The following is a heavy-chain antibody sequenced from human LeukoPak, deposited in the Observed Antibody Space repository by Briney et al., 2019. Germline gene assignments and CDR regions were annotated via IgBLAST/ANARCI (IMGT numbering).Heavy chain of an antibody. CDR1: GFPFSSYT. J-gene: IGHJ4*02. V-gene: IGHV3-21*01. D-gene: IGHD2-15*01. Sequence: GGSLRLSCAASGFPFSSYTMNWVRQTPGKGREWISCITSSSGYIYSADSAKGRFTISRDNAKNSLYLEMNSLRVEDTAVYYCARGSGAAAYWGQGTLVTVSS. CDR2: ITSSSGYI. CDR3: ARGSGAAAY.